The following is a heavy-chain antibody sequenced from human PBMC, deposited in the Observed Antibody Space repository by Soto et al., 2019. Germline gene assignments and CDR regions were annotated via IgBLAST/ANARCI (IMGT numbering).Heavy chain of an antibody. CDR3: ARDGDYFGSGRSXFDS. J-gene: IGHJ4*02. Sequence: ASVKVSCKASGYTFTSYTINWVRQATGQGPEYMGWMNPITGNTGYAQKFQGRVTMTRDTSKSTAYMEVTSLRSEDTAVYYCARDGDYFGSGRSXFDSWGQGTLVTVSS. CDR2: MNPITGNT. V-gene: IGHV1-8*01. D-gene: IGHD3-10*01. CDR1: GYTFTSYT.